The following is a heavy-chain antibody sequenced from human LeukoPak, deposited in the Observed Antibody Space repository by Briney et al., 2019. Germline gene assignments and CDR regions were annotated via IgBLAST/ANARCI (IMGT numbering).Heavy chain of an antibody. D-gene: IGHD2-8*02. CDR1: GFTFSSYG. V-gene: IGHV3-30*03. CDR2: ISYDGSNK. CDR3: ATLRPDSTGHDEWRSDASDI. J-gene: IGHJ3*02. Sequence: GGSLRLSSAASGFTFSSYGMHWVRRAPGKGLEWEAGISYDGSNKYCADSVKGRFTISRDKSKNRLHLQMNSLRGEDTAVYYCATLRPDSTGHDEWRSDASDIWGQGTMVTVSS.